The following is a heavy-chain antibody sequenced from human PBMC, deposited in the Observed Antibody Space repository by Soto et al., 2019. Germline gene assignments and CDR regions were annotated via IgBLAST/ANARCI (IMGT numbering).Heavy chain of an antibody. V-gene: IGHV4-34*01. CDR2: INHSGST. CDR1: GGSFSGYY. Sequence: SETLSLTCAVYGGSFSGYYWSWIRQPPGKGLEWIGEINHSGSTNYNPSLKSRVTISVDTSKNQFSLKLSSVAAADTAVYYCARALYGDYPTKNNWFDPWGQGTLVTVSS. D-gene: IGHD4-17*01. CDR3: ARALYGDYPTKNNWFDP. J-gene: IGHJ5*02.